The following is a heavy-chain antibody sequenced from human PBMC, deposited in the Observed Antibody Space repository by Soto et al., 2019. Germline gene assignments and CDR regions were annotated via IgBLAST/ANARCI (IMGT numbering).Heavy chain of an antibody. CDR2: IYYSGST. CDR3: ARPLAAFYSAEFDP. Sequence: SETLSLTCTVSGGSISSYYWSWIRQPPGKGLEWIGYIYYSGSTYYNPSLKSRVTISVDTSKNQFSLKLSSVTAADTAVYYCARPLAAFYSAEFDPWGQGTLVTVSS. J-gene: IGHJ5*02. V-gene: IGHV4-59*08. CDR1: GGSISSYY. D-gene: IGHD6-6*01.